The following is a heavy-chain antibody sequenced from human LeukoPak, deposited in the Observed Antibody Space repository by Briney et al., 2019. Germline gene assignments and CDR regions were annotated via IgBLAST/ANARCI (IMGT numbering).Heavy chain of an antibody. D-gene: IGHD3-22*01. J-gene: IGHJ4*02. CDR3: ARYPTYDSSGRHY. CDR1: GGSISSGSYY. V-gene: IGHV4-61*02. CDR2: IYTSGST. Sequence: SETLSLTCTVCGGSISSGSYYWSWIRQAAGKGLEWIGRIYTSGSTNYNPSLKSRNTISVDTSKNQFSLKLSSVTAADTAVYYCARYPTYDSSGRHYWGQGTLVTVSS.